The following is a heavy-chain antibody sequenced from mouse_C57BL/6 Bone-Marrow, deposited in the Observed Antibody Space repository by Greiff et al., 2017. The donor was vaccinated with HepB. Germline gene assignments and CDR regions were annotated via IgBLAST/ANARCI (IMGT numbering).Heavy chain of an antibody. CDR3: TRVRFYYGNYDY. V-gene: IGHV1-62-2*01. CDR2: FYPGSGSI. CDR1: GYTFTEYT. Sequence: VQLQESGAELVKPGASVKLSCKASGYTFTEYTIHWVKQRSGQGLEWIGWFYPGSGSIKYNEKFKDKATLTADKSSSTVYMELRSLTSEDSAVYYCTRVRFYYGNYDYWGQGTTLTVSS. D-gene: IGHD2-1*01. J-gene: IGHJ2*01.